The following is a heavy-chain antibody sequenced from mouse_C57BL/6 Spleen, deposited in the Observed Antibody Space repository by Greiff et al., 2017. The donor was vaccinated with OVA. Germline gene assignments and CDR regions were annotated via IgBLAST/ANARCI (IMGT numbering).Heavy chain of an antibody. CDR3: SRRAYYYGSSYDY. D-gene: IGHD1-1*01. J-gene: IGHJ2*01. CDR2: IYPGDGDT. CDR1: GYAFSSSW. Sequence: QVQLQQSGPELVKPGASVKISCKASGYAFSSSWMNWVKQRPGKGLEWIGRIYPGDGDTNYNGKFKGKATLTADKSSSTAYMQLRSLTSEDSAVDVCSRRAYYYGSSYDYWGQGTTLTVSS. V-gene: IGHV1-82*01.